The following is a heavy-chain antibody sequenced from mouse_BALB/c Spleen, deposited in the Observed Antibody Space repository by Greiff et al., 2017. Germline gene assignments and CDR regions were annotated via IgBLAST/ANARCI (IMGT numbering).Heavy chain of an antibody. V-gene: IGHV1S81*02. D-gene: IGHD2-4*01. CDR1: GYTFTSYY. CDR3: TRYDYHAWFAY. J-gene: IGHJ4*01. CDR2: INPSNGGT. Sequence: QVQLQQSGAELVKPGASVKLSCKASGYTFTSYYMYWVKQRPGQGLEWIGEINPSNGGTNFNEKFKSKATLTVDKSSSTAYMQLSSLTSEDSAVYYCTRYDYHAWFAYWGQGTSVTVSS.